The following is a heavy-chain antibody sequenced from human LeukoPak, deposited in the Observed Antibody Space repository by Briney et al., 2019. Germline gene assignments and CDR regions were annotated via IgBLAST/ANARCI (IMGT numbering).Heavy chain of an antibody. CDR2: IRSKAYGGTT. V-gene: IGHV3-49*03. J-gene: IGHJ5*02. D-gene: IGHD3-10*01. CDR1: GFTFGDYA. Sequence: GGSLRLSCTVSGFTFGDYAMSWFRQAPGKGLEWVGFIRSKAYGGTTEYAASVKGRFTISRDDSKSIAYLQMNSLKTEDTAVYYCSREGMIRGVIGENWFDPWGQGTLVTVSS. CDR3: SREGMIRGVIGENWFDP.